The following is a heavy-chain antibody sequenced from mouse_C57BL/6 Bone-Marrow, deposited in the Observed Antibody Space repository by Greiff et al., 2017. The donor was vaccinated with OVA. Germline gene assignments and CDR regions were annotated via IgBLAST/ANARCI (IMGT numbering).Heavy chain of an antibody. J-gene: IGHJ4*01. CDR2: IHPNSGST. CDR3: ARSGGYYPYYYAMDY. V-gene: IGHV1-64*01. D-gene: IGHD2-3*01. Sequence: QVQLQQPGAELVKPGASVKLSCKASGYTFTSYWMHWVKQRPGQGLEWIGMIHPNSGSTNYNEKFKSKATLTVAKSASTAYMQLSSLTSEDSAVYYCARSGGYYPYYYAMDYWGQGTSVTVSS. CDR1: GYTFTSYW.